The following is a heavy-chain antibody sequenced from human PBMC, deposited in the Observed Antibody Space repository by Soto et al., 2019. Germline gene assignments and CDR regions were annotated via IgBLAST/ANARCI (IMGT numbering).Heavy chain of an antibody. CDR1: GFLFDKFW. V-gene: IGHV3-7*01. D-gene: IGHD6-19*01. CDR2: IKQDGSET. Sequence: DVQLVESGGGLVQPGGSLRLSCAASGFLFDKFWMTWVRQAPGKGLEWVANIKQDGSETYYVDSVKGRFTISRDNAKNSLFLQMNSLRAEDTAMYYCARDTGATVAGTFDYWGQGTLVTVSS. CDR3: ARDTGATVAGTFDY. J-gene: IGHJ4*02.